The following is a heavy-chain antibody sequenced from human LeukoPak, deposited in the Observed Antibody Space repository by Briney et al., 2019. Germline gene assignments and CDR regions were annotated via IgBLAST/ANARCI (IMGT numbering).Heavy chain of an antibody. CDR3: ARGSGYGSGRNLDY. Sequence: GRSLRLSCAASGFTFSSYSMNWVRQAPGKGLEWVSSISSSSSYIYYADSVKGRFTISRDNAKNSLYLQMNSLRAEDTAVYYCARGSGYGSGRNLDYWGQGTLVTVSS. D-gene: IGHD3-10*01. CDR1: GFTFSSYS. V-gene: IGHV3-21*01. CDR2: ISSSSSYI. J-gene: IGHJ4*02.